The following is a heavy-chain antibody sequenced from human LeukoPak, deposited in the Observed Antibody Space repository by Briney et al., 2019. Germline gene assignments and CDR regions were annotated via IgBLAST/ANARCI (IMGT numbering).Heavy chain of an antibody. CDR2: INPSGGSI. J-gene: IGHJ4*02. CDR1: GYIFTSYY. CDR3: AREGVAGLGMGPLTDY. V-gene: IGHV1-46*01. Sequence: GASVKVSCKASGYIFTSYYMYWVRQAPGQGLEWMGIINPSGGSIRYAQKFQGRVTMTRDTSTSTVYMELSSLRSEDTAVYYCAREGVAGLGMGPLTDYWGQGTLVTVSS. D-gene: IGHD6-19*01.